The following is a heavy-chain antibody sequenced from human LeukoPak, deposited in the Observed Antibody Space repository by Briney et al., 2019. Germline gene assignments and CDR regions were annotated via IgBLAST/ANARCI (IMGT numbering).Heavy chain of an antibody. CDR2: ISGSGGST. V-gene: IGHV3-23*01. D-gene: IGHD3-9*01. J-gene: IGHJ5*02. CDR1: GFTFSSYA. Sequence: QTGGSLRLSCAASGFTFSSYAMSWVRQAPGKGLEWVSAISGSGGSTYYADSVKGRFTISRDNSKNTLYLQMNSLRAEDTAVYYCAKGYYDILTGYYNWFDPWGQGTLVTVSS. CDR3: AKGYYDILTGYYNWFDP.